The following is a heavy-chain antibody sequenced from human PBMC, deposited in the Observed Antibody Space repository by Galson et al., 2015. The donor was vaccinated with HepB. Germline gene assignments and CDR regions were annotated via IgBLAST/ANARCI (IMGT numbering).Heavy chain of an antibody. V-gene: IGHV1-58*01. CDR1: GFTFTSSA. J-gene: IGHJ6*02. Sequence: SVKVSCKASGFTFTSSAVQWVRQARGQRLEWIGWIVVGSGNTNYAQEFQERVTITRDMSTSTAYMELSSLRSEDTAVYYCAAPRYYYYGMDVWGQGTTVTVSS. CDR3: AAPRYYYYGMDV. CDR2: IVVGSGNT.